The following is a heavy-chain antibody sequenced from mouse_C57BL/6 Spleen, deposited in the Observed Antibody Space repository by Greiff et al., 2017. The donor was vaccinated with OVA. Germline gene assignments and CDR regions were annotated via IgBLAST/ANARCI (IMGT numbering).Heavy chain of an antibody. CDR3: AYGSSSFYAMDY. V-gene: IGHV1-81*01. CDR2: IYPRSGNT. J-gene: IGHJ4*01. Sequence: VQLQQSGAELARPGASVKLSCKASGYTFTRYGISWVKQRTGQGLEWIGEIYPRSGNTYYNEKFKGKATLTADKSSSTAYMELRSLTSEDSAVYFCAYGSSSFYAMDYWGQGTSVTVSS. CDR1: GYTFTRYG. D-gene: IGHD1-1*01.